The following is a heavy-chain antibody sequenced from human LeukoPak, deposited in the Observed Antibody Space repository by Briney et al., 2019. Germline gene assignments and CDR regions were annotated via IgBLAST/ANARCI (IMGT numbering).Heavy chain of an antibody. J-gene: IGHJ4*02. V-gene: IGHV3-23*01. Sequence: GGSLRLSCAASGFTFISYAMSCVRQAPGKGLELVAAISGSGDNTHSADSVKGRFTISRDNSKNTLYLEMNSLRAEDAAIYYCAKLAHGWYDFTYFDYWGQGTLVTVSS. D-gene: IGHD6-19*01. CDR3: AKLAHGWYDFTYFDY. CDR1: GFTFISYA. CDR2: ISGSGDNT.